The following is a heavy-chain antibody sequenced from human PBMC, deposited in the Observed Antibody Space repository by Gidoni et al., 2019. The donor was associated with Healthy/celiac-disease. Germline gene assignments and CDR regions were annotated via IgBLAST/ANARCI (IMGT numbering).Heavy chain of an antibody. Sequence: QVQLQESGPGLVKPSGTLSLTCAVSGGSISSSNWWSGVRQPPGKGLEWIGEIYHSGSTNYNPSLKSRVTISVDKSKNQFSLKLSSVTAADTAVYYCARDSPIGYCSGGSCYRYMDVWGKGTTVTVSS. CDR1: GGSISSSNW. CDR3: ARDSPIGYCSGGSCYRYMDV. D-gene: IGHD2-15*01. CDR2: IYHSGST. V-gene: IGHV4-4*02. J-gene: IGHJ6*03.